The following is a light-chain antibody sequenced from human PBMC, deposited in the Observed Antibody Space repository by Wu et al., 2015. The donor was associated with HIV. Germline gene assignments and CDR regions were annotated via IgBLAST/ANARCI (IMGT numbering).Light chain of an antibody. J-gene: IGKJ4*01. CDR3: QQYYFFPLT. V-gene: IGKV3-11*01. CDR1: QNITNY. Sequence: VLTQSPGTLSLSSGQQATLSCRASQNITNYLAWYQQRLGQPPRLLIYDVFNRATGTPVRFSGSGSATAFFLTISSLEPEDSAIYYCQQYYFFPLTFGGGTKVEIK. CDR2: DVF.